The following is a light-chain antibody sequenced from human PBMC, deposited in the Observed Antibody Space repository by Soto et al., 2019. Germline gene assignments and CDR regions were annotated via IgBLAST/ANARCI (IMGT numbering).Light chain of an antibody. Sequence: EIVLTQSPVTLSFSPVEGSTLSFRASQSVSSYLAWYQQRPGQAPRLLIYGASTRATGIPDRFSGSGSGTEFTLTINSLQSEDFAVYYCQPYNNWPLTFGGGTKVDIK. CDR3: QPYNNWPLT. CDR2: GAS. CDR1: QSVSSY. V-gene: IGKV3-15*01. J-gene: IGKJ4*01.